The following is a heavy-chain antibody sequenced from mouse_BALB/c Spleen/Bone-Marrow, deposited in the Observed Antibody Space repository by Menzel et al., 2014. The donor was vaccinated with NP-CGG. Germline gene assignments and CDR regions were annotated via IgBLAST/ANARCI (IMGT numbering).Heavy chain of an antibody. V-gene: IGHV5-17*02. J-gene: IGHJ2*01. CDR3: ARSGSSSGYFDY. CDR2: ISSGSSTI. D-gene: IGHD1-1*01. CDR1: GFTFSSFG. Sequence: EVKVEESGGGLVQPGGSRKLSCAASGFTFSSFGMHWVRQAPEKGLEWVAYISSGSSTIYYADTVMGRFTISRDNPKNTLFLQMTSLRSEGTAMYYCARSGSSSGYFDYWGQGTTLTVSS.